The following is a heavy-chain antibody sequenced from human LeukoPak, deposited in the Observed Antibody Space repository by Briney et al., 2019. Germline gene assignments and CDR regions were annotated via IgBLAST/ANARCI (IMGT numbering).Heavy chain of an antibody. D-gene: IGHD7-27*01. CDR1: GGSFSGYY. V-gene: IGHV4-34*01. CDR2: INHSGST. J-gene: IGHJ4*02. CDR3: ARGNWGLFDY. Sequence: SETLSLTCAVYGGSFSGYYWSWIRQPPGKGLEWIGEINHSGSTNYYPSLKSRVTISVDTSKNQFSLKLSSVTAADTAVYYCARGNWGLFDYWGQGTLVTVSS.